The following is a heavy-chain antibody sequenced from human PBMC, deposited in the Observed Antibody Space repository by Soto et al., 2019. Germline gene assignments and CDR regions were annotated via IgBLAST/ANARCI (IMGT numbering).Heavy chain of an antibody. CDR1: GGSISSGGYY. J-gene: IGHJ6*02. D-gene: IGHD3-22*01. Sequence: QVRLQESGPGLVKPSQTLTLTCTVSGGSISSGGYYWSWIRQHSGKGLEWIGYIYYSGNTYYNPSLKSRVTISIDTSKNQFSLKLSSVTAADTAVYYCAREGMNYNDSTGYWVRNGMDLWGQGTTVTVSS. CDR3: AREGMNYNDSTGYWVRNGMDL. V-gene: IGHV4-31*03. CDR2: IYYSGNT.